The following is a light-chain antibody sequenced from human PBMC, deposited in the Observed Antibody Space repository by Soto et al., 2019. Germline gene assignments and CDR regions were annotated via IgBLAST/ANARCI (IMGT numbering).Light chain of an antibody. J-gene: IGKJ1*01. V-gene: IGKV1-12*01. CDR2: AAS. CDR3: QQANSFPRT. CDR1: QAISTW. Sequence: DIQMTQSPSSVSASVGDRVTITCRASQAISTWLAWYQQKPGKAPKLLIYAASNLQTGVPSRFSGSGSGTGFPPPNSRPQPEEFATYYCQQANSFPRTFGQGTKVEIK.